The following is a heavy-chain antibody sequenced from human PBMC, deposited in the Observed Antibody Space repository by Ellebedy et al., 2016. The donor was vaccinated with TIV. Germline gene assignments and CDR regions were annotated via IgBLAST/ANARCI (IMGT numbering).Heavy chain of an antibody. CDR2: ISYDGRNK. D-gene: IGHD6-19*01. Sequence: GESLKISCAASEFTFSSYAMHWVRQAPGKGLEWVAVISYDGRNKYYADSVEGRFTISRDNSKNTLYLQMNSLRAEDTAVYYCARALPVAGTVVFDYWGQGTLVTVSS. J-gene: IGHJ4*02. CDR3: ARALPVAGTVVFDY. V-gene: IGHV3-30*01. CDR1: EFTFSSYA.